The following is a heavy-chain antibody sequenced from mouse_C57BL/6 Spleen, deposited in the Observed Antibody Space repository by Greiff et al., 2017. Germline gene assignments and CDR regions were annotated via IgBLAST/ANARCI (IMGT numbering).Heavy chain of an antibody. CDR1: GYAFSSSW. Sequence: QVQLQQPGPELVKPGASVKISCKASGYAFSSSWMNWVKQRPGQGLEWIGRIYPGDGDTNYNGKFKGKATLTADKSSSTAYMQLSSLTSADSAVCFSAPITTIVGYYFDYWGQGTTLTVSS. V-gene: IGHV1-82*01. D-gene: IGHD1-1*01. CDR3: APITTIVGYYFDY. CDR2: IYPGDGDT. J-gene: IGHJ2*01.